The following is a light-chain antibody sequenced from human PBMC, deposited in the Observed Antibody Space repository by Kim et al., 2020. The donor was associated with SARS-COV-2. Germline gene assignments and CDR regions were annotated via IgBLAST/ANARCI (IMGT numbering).Light chain of an antibody. Sequence: SASVGDRVTITCRTNEEIHSWLAWYQQKPGKAPKLLIYDSSTLATGVPSRFSGSGSGTEFTLTISSLQPDDSATYYCQQYNSYWTFGQGTKVDIK. V-gene: IGKV1-5*01. J-gene: IGKJ1*01. CDR2: DSS. CDR3: QQYNSYWT. CDR1: EEIHSW.